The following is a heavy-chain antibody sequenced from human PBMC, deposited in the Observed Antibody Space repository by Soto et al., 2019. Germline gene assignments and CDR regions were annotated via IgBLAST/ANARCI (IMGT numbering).Heavy chain of an antibody. Sequence: GGSLRLSCAASGFTFSDYYMSWIRQAPGKGLEWLSYISGVGTSYVDSVKGRFTISRDNSNNTLSLQMNSLRAEDTALYYCVTGGGANWGQGTQVTVSS. D-gene: IGHD3-16*01. V-gene: IGHV3-11*01. CDR3: VTGGGAN. CDR1: GFTFSDYY. J-gene: IGHJ4*02. CDR2: ISGVGT.